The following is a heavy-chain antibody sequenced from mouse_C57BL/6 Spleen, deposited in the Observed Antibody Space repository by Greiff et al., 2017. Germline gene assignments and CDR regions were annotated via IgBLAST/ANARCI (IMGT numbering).Heavy chain of an antibody. CDR2: INPNNGGT. V-gene: IGHV1-18*01. CDR3: ARGNWYYDAMDY. J-gene: IGHJ4*01. D-gene: IGHD4-1*01. CDR1: GYTFTDYN. Sequence: EVQLQQSGPELVKPGASVTIPCKASGYTFTDYNMDWVKQSHGKSLEWIGDINPNNGGTIYNQKFKGKDTLTVDKSSSTAYMELRSLTSEDTAVYYCARGNWYYDAMDYWGQGTSGTVAS.